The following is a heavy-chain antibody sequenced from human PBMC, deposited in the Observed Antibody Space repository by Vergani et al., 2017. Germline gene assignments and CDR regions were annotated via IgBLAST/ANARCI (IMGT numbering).Heavy chain of an antibody. CDR2: IIPIIRLA. J-gene: IGHJ4*02. CDR1: GDIFNNYT. Sequence: QVHLEQSGTEVKKPGSSVKVSCKVSGDIFNNYTVTWVRQAPGQGLEWMGRIIPIIRLATSAQKFQDRVKITGDTSTNTVYMELSRLRSDDTAVYYCARDRGYCSSTSCYTGPFDYWGQGTLVTVSS. D-gene: IGHD2-2*02. CDR3: ARDRGYCSSTSCYTGPFDY. V-gene: IGHV1-69*08.